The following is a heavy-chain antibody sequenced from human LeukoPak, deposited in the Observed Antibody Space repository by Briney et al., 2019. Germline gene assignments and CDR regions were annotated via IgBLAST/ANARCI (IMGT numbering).Heavy chain of an antibody. J-gene: IGHJ5*02. D-gene: IGHD4-23*01. CDR3: ARVSQEGYGGNPIGFDP. CDR2: ISAYYGNT. CDR1: GYTFTSYG. V-gene: IGHV1-18*01. Sequence: ASVKVSCKASGYTFTSYGISWVRQAPGQGLEWMGWISAYYGNTNYAQKLQGRVTMTTDTSTSTAYMELRSLRSDDTAVYYCARVSQEGYGGNPIGFDPWGQGTLVTVSS.